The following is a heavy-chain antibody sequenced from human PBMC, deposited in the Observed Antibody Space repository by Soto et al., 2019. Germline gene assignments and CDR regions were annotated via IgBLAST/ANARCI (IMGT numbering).Heavy chain of an antibody. CDR2: ISGSGGST. CDR1: GFTFSSYA. CDR3: AKDVLPLIVVVPAAPRAGAFDI. D-gene: IGHD2-2*01. J-gene: IGHJ3*02. V-gene: IGHV3-23*01. Sequence: GGSLRLSCAASGFTFSSYAMSWVRQAPGKGLEWVSAISGSGGSTYYADSVKGRFTISRDNSKNTLYLQMNSLRAEDTAVYYCAKDVLPLIVVVPAAPRAGAFDIWGQGTMVTVSS.